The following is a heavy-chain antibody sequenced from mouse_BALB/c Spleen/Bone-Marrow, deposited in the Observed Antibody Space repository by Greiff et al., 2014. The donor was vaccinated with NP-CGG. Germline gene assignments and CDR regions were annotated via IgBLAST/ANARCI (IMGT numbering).Heavy chain of an antibody. CDR2: IAPGSGST. Sequence: DLVKPGASVKLSCKASGYTFTNYWINWIKQRPGQGLEWIGRIAPGSGSTYYNEMFKGKTTLTVDTSSSTAYIQLSSLSSEDSDVYFCARGRYGYDGWYFDVWGAGTTVTASS. J-gene: IGHJ1*01. CDR1: GYTFTNYW. CDR3: ARGRYGYDGWYFDV. V-gene: IGHV1S41*01. D-gene: IGHD2-2*01.